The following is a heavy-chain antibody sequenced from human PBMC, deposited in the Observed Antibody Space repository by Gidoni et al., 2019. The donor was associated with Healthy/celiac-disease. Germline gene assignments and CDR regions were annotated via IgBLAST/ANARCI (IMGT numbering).Heavy chain of an antibody. CDR3: ARDPIQRSYFDY. J-gene: IGHJ4*02. CDR2: IFYSGST. V-gene: IGHV4-31*03. CDR1: GGSISSGGYY. Sequence: QVQLQESGPGLVKPSQTLSLTCTVSGGSISSGGYYWSWIRQHPGKGLEWIGYIFYSGSTYYNPSLKSRVNISVDTSKNQFSLKLSSVTAADTAVYYCARDPIQRSYFDYWGQGTLVTVSS.